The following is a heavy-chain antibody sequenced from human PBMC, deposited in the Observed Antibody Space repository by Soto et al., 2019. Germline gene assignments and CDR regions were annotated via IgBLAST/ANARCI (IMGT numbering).Heavy chain of an antibody. J-gene: IGHJ4*02. D-gene: IGHD3-3*01. V-gene: IGHV2-5*02. CDR3: APRREAFFGVFVHVYVDH. CDR1: GFSLSKSGVA. CDR2: IYWDDDK. Sequence: QITLEATGPTLVKPTQTLTLTCTISGFSLSKSGVAVSWIRQPPGKAPEWLALIYWDDDKRYNSALEKRLSITKDFPKNHVVLTLTDVDPLDTATYYCAPRREAFFGVFVHVYVDHWGLGTPVTVSS.